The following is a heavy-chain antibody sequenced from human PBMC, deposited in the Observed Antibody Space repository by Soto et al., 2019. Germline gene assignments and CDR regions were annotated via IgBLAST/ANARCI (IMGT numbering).Heavy chain of an antibody. V-gene: IGHV4-39*07. Sequence: SETLSLTCTGSGGSISSSSYYWGWIRQPPGKGLEWIGSIYYSGSTYYNPSLKSRVTISVDTSKNQFSLKVNSVAAADTAVYYCARHREGSGYQAFFDYWGQGTLVTVSS. CDR2: IYYSGST. CDR1: GGSISSSSYY. D-gene: IGHD3-3*01. CDR3: ARHREGSGYQAFFDY. J-gene: IGHJ4*02.